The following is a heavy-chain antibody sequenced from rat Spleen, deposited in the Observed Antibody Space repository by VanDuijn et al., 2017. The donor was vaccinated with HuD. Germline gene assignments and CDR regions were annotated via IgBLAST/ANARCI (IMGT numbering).Heavy chain of an antibody. CDR3: AREAGIPFHYFDY. J-gene: IGHJ2*01. V-gene: IGHV5-25*01. Sequence: EVQLVESGGGLVQPGRSLKLSCAASGFTFSNYDMAWVRQAPTKGLEWVASISTSGGNTYYRDSVKGRFTVSRDNAKSTLYLQMDSLRSEDTATYYCAREAGIPFHYFDYWGQGVMVTVSS. D-gene: IGHD1-4*01. CDR2: ISTSGGNT. CDR1: GFTFSNYD.